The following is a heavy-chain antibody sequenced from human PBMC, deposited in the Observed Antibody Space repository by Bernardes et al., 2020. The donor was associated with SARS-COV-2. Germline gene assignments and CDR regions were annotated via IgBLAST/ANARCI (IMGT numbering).Heavy chain of an antibody. CDR2: INYSGRT. Sequence: EPLSLTCDFNGGSFSAYYWSWIRQSPGKGLQWIGEINYSGRTKYNPSLKSRVTISVDTSKKQFSVNLKSLTAADTAVYYCATGRFGEAPFHHWGQGTLVTVSS. D-gene: IGHD3-10*01. J-gene: IGHJ1*01. CDR3: ATGRFGEAPFHH. CDR1: GGSFSAYY. V-gene: IGHV4-34*01.